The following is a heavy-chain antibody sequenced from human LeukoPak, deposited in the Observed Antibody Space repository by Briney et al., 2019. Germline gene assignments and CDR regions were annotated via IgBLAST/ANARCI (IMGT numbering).Heavy chain of an antibody. CDR1: WFTTSSNN. J-gene: IGHJ5*02. V-gene: IGHV3-53*04. CDR2: ISGGGGT. CDR3: ARVEIGYGGFDR. D-gene: IGHD5-24*01. Sequence: GGPLRLSCASSWFTTSSNNISWVRQAPKRGVWRGSVISGGGGTYYTPSVQGRVTISTHKSKNTPYLQRNSLRAEDTAVYYCARVEIGYGGFDRWGQGTLVTVS.